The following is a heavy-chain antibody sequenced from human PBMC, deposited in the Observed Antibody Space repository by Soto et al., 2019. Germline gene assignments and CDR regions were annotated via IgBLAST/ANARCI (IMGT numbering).Heavy chain of an antibody. Sequence: ASVKVSCKASGYTFTSYGISWARQAPGQGLEWMGWISAYNGNTNYAQKLQGRVTMTTDTSTSTAYMELRSLRSDDTAVYYCAGGPTIFGVVSPGYWGQGTLVTVSS. J-gene: IGHJ4*02. V-gene: IGHV1-18*01. CDR1: GYTFTSYG. D-gene: IGHD3-3*01. CDR3: AGGPTIFGVVSPGY. CDR2: ISAYNGNT.